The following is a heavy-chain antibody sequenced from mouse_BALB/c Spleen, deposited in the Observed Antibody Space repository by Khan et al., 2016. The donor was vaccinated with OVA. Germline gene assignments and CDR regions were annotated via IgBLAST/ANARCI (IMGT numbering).Heavy chain of an antibody. Sequence: EVKLVESGGDLVRPGGSLKLSCSASGFTFSTYSMSWVRQTPDKRLEWVATISSAGDYTFFPDSVKGRFTLSRDNARNTLYLQMSSLMSEDTSMYYCASHLTGSCAYWGQGTLVTVSA. CDR1: GFTFSTYS. CDR2: ISSAGDYT. CDR3: ASHLTGSCAY. J-gene: IGHJ3*01. V-gene: IGHV5-6*01. D-gene: IGHD4-1*01.